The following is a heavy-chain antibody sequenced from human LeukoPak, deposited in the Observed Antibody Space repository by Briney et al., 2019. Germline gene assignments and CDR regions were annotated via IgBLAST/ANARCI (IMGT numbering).Heavy chain of an antibody. CDR3: ARERASGDPESYYMDV. CDR1: GFTFSDYY. CDR2: ISSSGSTI. Sequence: PGGSLRLSCAASGFTFSDYYMSWIRQAPGKGLEWVSYISSSGSTIYYADSVKGRFTISRDNAKNSLYLQMNSLRAEDTAVYYCARERASGDPESYYMDVWGKGTTVTVSS. D-gene: IGHD1-26*01. V-gene: IGHV3-11*04. J-gene: IGHJ6*03.